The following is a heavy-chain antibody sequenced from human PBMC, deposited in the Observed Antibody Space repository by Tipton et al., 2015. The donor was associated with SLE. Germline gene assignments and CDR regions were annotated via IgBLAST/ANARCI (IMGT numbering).Heavy chain of an antibody. Sequence: TLSLTCTVSGGSISSHYWSWIRQPPGKGLEWIGYIYYSGSTNYNPFLKSRVTISVDTSKNQFSLKLSSVTAADTAVYFCARGNYYMDVWGKGTTVIVSS. V-gene: IGHV4-59*08. CDR3: ARGNYYMDV. CDR1: GGSISSHY. CDR2: IYYSGST. J-gene: IGHJ6*03.